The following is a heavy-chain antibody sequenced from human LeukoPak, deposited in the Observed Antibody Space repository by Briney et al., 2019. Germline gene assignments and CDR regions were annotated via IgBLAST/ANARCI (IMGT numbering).Heavy chain of an antibody. CDR1: GGSISSGSYY. Sequence: SETLSLTCTVSGGSISSGSYYWSWIRQPAGKGLEWIGRISTSGSTNYNPSLKSRVTISVDTSKNQFSLKLSSVTAADTAVYYCARPLQRDAFDIWGQGTMVTVSS. CDR3: ARPLQRDAFDI. J-gene: IGHJ3*02. V-gene: IGHV4-61*02. CDR2: ISTSGST.